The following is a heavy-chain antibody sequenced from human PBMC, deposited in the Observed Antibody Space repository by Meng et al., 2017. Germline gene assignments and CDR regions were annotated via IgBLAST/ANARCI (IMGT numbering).Heavy chain of an antibody. CDR2: INSDGSST. Sequence: GESLKISCAASGFTFSSYWMHWVRQAPGKGLVWVSRINSDGSSTSYADSVKGRFTISRGNAKNTLYLQMNSLRAEDTAVYYCARERPGIAAAGYPKTYYYYGMDVWGQGTTVTVSS. D-gene: IGHD6-13*01. CDR3: ARERPGIAAAGYPKTYYYYGMDV. J-gene: IGHJ6*02. V-gene: IGHV3-74*01. CDR1: GFTFSSYW.